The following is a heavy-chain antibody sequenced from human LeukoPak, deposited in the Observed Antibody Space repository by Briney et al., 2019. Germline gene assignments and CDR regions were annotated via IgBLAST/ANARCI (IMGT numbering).Heavy chain of an antibody. D-gene: IGHD3-22*01. Sequence: KSSETLSLTCTVSGCSISSYYWSWIRQPPGKGLEWIGYIYYSGSTNYNPSLKSRVTISADTSKNQLSLKLSSVTAADTAVYYCASGYTDSSGYRTPFDHWGQGTLVTVSS. CDR1: GCSISSYY. J-gene: IGHJ4*02. CDR3: ASGYTDSSGYRTPFDH. V-gene: IGHV4-59*08. CDR2: IYYSGST.